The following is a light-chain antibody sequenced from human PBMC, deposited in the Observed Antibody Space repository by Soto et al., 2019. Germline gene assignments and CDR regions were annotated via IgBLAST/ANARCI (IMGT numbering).Light chain of an antibody. CDR1: QSVSSN. Sequence: EIVMTQSPATLSVSPGERATLSCRASQSVSSNLAWYQQKPGQAPRLLIYGASTRATGIPARFSGSGSGTEFTLTINRLQSEDFAVYYCQQYNNWLITFGQGTRLEIK. CDR2: GAS. V-gene: IGKV3-15*01. CDR3: QQYNNWLIT. J-gene: IGKJ5*01.